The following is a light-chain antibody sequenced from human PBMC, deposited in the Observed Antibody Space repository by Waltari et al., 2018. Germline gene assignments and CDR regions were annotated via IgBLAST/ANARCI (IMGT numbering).Light chain of an antibody. CDR3: QQTYSFTRT. Sequence: IQMTQSPSSLSASVGDRVTITCRASKNIRTDLGWYQQKPGKAPNLLIYAASSLQSGVPSRFSGSGSGRDFTLIITGLQPEDFATYYCQQTYSFTRTFGQGTKVEIK. V-gene: IGKV1-39*01. CDR2: AAS. J-gene: IGKJ1*01. CDR1: KNIRTD.